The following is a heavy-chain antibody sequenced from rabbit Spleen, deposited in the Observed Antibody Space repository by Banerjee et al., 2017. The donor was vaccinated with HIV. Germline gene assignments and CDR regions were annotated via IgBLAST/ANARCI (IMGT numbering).Heavy chain of an antibody. CDR3: ARRIANDAYTFNF. J-gene: IGHJ3*01. V-gene: IGHV1S45*01. Sequence: QEQLEESGGDLVKPEGSLTLTCTASGFSFSSSYWICWVRQAPGKGLEWIACIYAGSSGSSYYASWAQGRFTISKTSSTTVTLQMTTLTAADTATYFCARRIANDAYTFNFWGQGTLVTVS. CDR1: GFSFSSSYW. CDR2: IYAGSSGSS. D-gene: IGHD8-1*01.